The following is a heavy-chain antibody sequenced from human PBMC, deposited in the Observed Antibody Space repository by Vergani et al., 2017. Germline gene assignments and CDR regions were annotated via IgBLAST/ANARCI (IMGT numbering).Heavy chain of an antibody. J-gene: IGHJ1*01. D-gene: IGHD2-15*01. Sequence: EVHLEESGGGLVQPGGSLRLSCAASGFTFGDYYMAWIRLAPGKVLDWVASIKRDGTETYYVDSVKGRFTISRDNAKTTLYLQMNSLRDEDRGFYYCARISGGSAPYLHYWGQGTLVTVAS. CDR2: IKRDGTET. CDR3: ARISGGSAPYLHY. CDR1: GFTFGDYY. V-gene: IGHV3-7*01.